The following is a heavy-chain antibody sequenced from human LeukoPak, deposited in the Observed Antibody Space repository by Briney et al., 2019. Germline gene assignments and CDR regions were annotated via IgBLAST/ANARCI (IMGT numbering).Heavy chain of an antibody. CDR1: GFTFINYG. V-gene: IGHV3-33*01. CDR3: ARDHYYGSGSYRFDY. Sequence: GRSLRLSCAASGFTFINYGMHWVRQAPGKGLEWVAMIWYDGSNKYYADSVKGRFTISRDNSKYTLSLQMNSLRDEDTAVYYCARDHYYGSGSYRFDYRGQGTLVTVSS. D-gene: IGHD3-10*01. J-gene: IGHJ4*02. CDR2: IWYDGSNK.